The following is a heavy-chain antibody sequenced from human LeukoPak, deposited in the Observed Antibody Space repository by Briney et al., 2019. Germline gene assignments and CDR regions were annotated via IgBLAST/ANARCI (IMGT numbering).Heavy chain of an antibody. D-gene: IGHD3-9*01. CDR3: ARLSTYDILTEDR. CDR1: GFTFSSYG. J-gene: IGHJ5*02. CDR2: IWYDGSNK. V-gene: IGHV3-33*01. Sequence: GGSLRLSCAASGFTFSSYGMHWVRQAPGKGLEWVAVIWYDGSNKYYADSVKGRFTISRDNSKNTLYLQMNSLRAEDTAVYYCARLSTYDILTEDRWGQGTLVTVSS.